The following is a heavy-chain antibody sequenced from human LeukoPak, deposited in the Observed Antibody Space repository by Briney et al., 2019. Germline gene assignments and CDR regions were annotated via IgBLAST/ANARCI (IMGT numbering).Heavy chain of an antibody. CDR2: IYSGGST. CDR3: ASMYFSQYLQH. D-gene: IGHD2-8*01. Sequence: GGSLRLSCAASGFTVNSNYMSWVRQAPGKGLEWVSVIYSGGSTYYADSVKGRFTISRDNSKNTLYLQMNSLRAEDTAVYYCASMYFSQYLQHWGQGILVTVSS. CDR1: GFTVNSNY. J-gene: IGHJ1*01. V-gene: IGHV3-53*01.